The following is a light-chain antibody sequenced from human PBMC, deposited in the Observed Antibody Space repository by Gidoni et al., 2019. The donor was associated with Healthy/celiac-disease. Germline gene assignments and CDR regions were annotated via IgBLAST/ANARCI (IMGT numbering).Light chain of an antibody. CDR3: QQDDNLPRT. CDR2: DAS. CDR1: QDISNY. J-gene: IGKJ2*02. V-gene: IGKV1-33*01. Sequence: DIQMTQPPSSLSASVGDRVTITCQASQDISNYLTWYQQKPGKAPKLLIYDASNLETGVPSRFSGSGSGTDFTLTISSLQPEDIATYYCQQDDNLPRTFGQGTKLEIK.